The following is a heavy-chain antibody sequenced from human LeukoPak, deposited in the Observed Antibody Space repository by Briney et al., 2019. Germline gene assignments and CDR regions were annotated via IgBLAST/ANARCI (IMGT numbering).Heavy chain of an antibody. Sequence: ASVNVSCKASGYTFTSYDINWVRQATGQGLEWMGWMNPNSGNTGYAQKFQGRVTMTRNTSISTAYMELSSLRSEDTAVYYCARARAPGYYDSSGYYYDWFDPWGQGTLVTVSS. V-gene: IGHV1-8*01. J-gene: IGHJ5*02. CDR2: MNPNSGNT. CDR3: ARARAPGYYDSSGYYYDWFDP. CDR1: GYTFTSYD. D-gene: IGHD3-22*01.